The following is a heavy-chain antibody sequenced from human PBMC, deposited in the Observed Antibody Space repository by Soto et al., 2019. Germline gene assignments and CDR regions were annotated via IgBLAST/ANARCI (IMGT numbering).Heavy chain of an antibody. J-gene: IGHJ6*02. CDR2: ISAHNGKT. CDR1: GYTFGNYI. CDR3: ARSLQRKRADGIYQYTGIIV. Sequence: QVQLVQSGGEVRKPGDSVKVSCKTSGYTFGNYITTWVRQAPGQGLEWLGWISAHNGKTVYEQHLQGRVTMTTDTATSKTYKALRSLRSDNTAVYVCARSLQRKRADGIYQYTGIIVGGQRTTVTDFS. D-gene: IGHD2-2*02. V-gene: IGHV1-18*01.